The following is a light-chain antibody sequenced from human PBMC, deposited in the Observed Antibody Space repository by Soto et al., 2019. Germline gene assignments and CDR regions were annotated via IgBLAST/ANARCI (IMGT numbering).Light chain of an antibody. J-gene: IGKJ4*01. CDR3: LQYNHYPLT. CDR1: QSINSW. CDR2: KAS. Sequence: DIQMTQSPSTLSASVGDRVTLTCRACQSINSWLAWYQQRPGKGPKLLIHKASILEGGVPSRFSGSASGTEFTLTISSLQPDDFATYYCLQYNHYPLTFGGGTKVEIK. V-gene: IGKV1-5*03.